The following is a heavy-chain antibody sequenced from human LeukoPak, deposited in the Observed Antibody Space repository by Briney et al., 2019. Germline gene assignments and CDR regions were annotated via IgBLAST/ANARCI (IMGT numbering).Heavy chain of an antibody. J-gene: IGHJ4*02. CDR1: GGSISSGSYY. D-gene: IGHD3-10*01. Sequence: SQTLSLTCTVSGGSISSGSYYWSWIRQPAGKGLEWIGRIYTSGSTNYNPSLKSRVTISVDTSKNQFSLKLSSVTAADTAVYYCARDGSGSYSYWGQGTLVTVSS. V-gene: IGHV4-61*02. CDR3: ARDGSGSYSY. CDR2: IYTSGST.